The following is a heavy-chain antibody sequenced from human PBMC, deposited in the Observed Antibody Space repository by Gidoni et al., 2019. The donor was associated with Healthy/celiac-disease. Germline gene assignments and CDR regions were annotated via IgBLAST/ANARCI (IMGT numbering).Heavy chain of an antibody. J-gene: IGHJ4*02. CDR2: IYYSGST. V-gene: IGHV4-61*01. CDR3: ARGGGLIYYFDY. D-gene: IGHD3-10*01. CDR1: GGSVSRGSYY. Sequence: QVQLQESGPGLVKPSETLSLTCTVSGGSVSRGSYYWSWVRQPPGKGLEWIGYIYYSGSTNYNPSLKSRVTISVDTSKNQFSLKLSSVTAADTAVYYCARGGGLIYYFDYWGQGTLVTVSS.